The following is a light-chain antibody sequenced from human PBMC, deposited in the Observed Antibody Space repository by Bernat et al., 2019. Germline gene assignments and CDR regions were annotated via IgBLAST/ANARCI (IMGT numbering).Light chain of an antibody. CDR3: LQHNSYPRT. CDR2: TAS. CDR1: HGIKKD. J-gene: IGKJ1*01. Sequence: DIQMTQSPSSLSASVGDRVTITCRASHGIKKDLAWYQQKPGKAPKRLIHTASRLQSGVPSRFSGSGSGTEFTLTISSLQPEDFGTYYCLQHNSYPRTFGQGTKVAIK. V-gene: IGKV1-17*01.